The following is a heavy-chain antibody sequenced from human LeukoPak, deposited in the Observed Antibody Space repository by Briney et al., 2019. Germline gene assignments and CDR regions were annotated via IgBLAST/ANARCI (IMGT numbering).Heavy chain of an antibody. CDR2: IIPIFGTA. CDR3: ARVIVDSSSSYYYYYMDV. D-gene: IGHD6-6*01. CDR1: GGTFSSYA. Sequence: SVKVSCKASGGTFSSYAISWVRQAPGQGLEWMGRIIPIFGTANYAQKFQGRVTITTDESTSTAYMELSSLRSGDTAVYYCARVIVDSSSSYYYYYMDVWGKGTTVTVSS. J-gene: IGHJ6*03. V-gene: IGHV1-69*05.